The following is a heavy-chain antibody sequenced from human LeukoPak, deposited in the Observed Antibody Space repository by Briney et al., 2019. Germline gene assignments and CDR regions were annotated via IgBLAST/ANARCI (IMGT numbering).Heavy chain of an antibody. J-gene: IGHJ4*02. CDR3: AKSYSTGWYSHAG. D-gene: IGHD6-19*01. CDR1: GLTFSTYD. CDR2: IKGSGSST. Sequence: PGGSLRLSCAAPGLTFSTYDINWVRQAPGKGLESVAAIKGSGSSTYYADSVRGRFTISRDNSKSTLYLQMNSLRADDTAFYHCAKSYSTGWYSHAGWGQGTLVTVSS. V-gene: IGHV3-23*01.